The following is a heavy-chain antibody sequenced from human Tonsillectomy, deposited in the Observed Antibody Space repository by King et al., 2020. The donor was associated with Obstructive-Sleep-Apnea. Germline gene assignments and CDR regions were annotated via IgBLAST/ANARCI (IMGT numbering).Heavy chain of an antibody. V-gene: IGHV3-21*01. D-gene: IGHD1-14*01. Sequence: VQLVQSGGGLVKPGGSLRLSCAASGFTFSSYSMNWVRQAPGKGLEWVSSISSSSSYIYYADSVKGRFTISRDNAKNSLYLQMNRLRAEDTAVYYCAREINQYYYYGMDVWGQGTTVTVSS. J-gene: IGHJ6*02. CDR2: ISSSSSYI. CDR3: AREINQYYYYGMDV. CDR1: GFTFSSYS.